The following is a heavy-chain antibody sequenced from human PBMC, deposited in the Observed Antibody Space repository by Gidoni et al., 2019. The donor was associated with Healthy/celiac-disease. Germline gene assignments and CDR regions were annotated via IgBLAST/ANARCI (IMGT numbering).Heavy chain of an antibody. CDR2: IKSKTDGGTT. V-gene: IGHV3-15*01. Sequence: EVQLVESGGGLVKPGGSLRLSCAASGFTFSNAWMSLVRQSPGKGLEWVVLIKSKTDGGTTDYAAPVKGRFTISRDDSKNTLYLQMNSLKTEDTAVYYCTTGDGSFAFDIWGQGTMVTVSS. CDR3: TTGDGSFAFDI. CDR1: GFTFSNAW. J-gene: IGHJ3*02. D-gene: IGHD3-10*01.